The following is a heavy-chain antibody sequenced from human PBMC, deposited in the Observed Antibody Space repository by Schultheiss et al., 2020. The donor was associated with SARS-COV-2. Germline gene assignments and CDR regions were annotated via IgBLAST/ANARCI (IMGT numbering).Heavy chain of an antibody. CDR1: GGSFSGYY. D-gene: IGHD6-19*01. Sequence: SQTLSLTCAVYGGSFSGYYWSWIRQPPGKGLEWIGYIYYSGSTNYNPSLKSRVTMSVDTSKNQFSLNLRSVTAADTAVYYCASRIAVAAYDYWGQGTLVTVSS. CDR2: IYYSGST. V-gene: IGHV4-59*08. CDR3: ASRIAVAAYDY. J-gene: IGHJ4*02.